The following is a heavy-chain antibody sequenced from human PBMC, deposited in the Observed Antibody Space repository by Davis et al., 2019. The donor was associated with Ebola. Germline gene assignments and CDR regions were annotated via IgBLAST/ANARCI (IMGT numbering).Heavy chain of an antibody. V-gene: IGHV3-21*01. CDR3: ARDRYSSGMGTNDY. J-gene: IGHJ4*02. D-gene: IGHD6-19*01. CDR1: GFTLSDYY. CDR2: ISSSSSYI. Sequence: GGSLRLSCAASGFTLSDYYMSWVRQAPGKGLEWVSSISSSSSYIYYADSVKGRFTISRDNAKNSLYLQMNSLRAEDTAVYYCARDRYSSGMGTNDYWGQGTLVTVSS.